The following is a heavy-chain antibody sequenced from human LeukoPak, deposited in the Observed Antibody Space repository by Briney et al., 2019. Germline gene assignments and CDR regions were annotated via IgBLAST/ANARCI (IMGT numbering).Heavy chain of an antibody. CDR2: MNPNSGNT. V-gene: IGHV1-8*01. Sequence: ASVKVSCKASGYTFTSYDINWVRQATGQGLEWMGWMNPNSGNTGYAQKFQGRVTMTRNTSTSTAYMELSSLRSEDTAVYYCARGSGGDYGDYANYWGQGTLVTVSS. D-gene: IGHD4-17*01. J-gene: IGHJ4*02. CDR3: ARGSGGDYGDYANY. CDR1: GYTFTSYD.